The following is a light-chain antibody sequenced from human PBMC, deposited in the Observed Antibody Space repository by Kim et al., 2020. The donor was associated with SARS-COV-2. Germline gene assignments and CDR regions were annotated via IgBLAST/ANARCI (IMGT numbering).Light chain of an antibody. V-gene: IGKV1-39*01. CDR2: GAS. CDR1: QSISTY. CDR3: QQSYST. Sequence: DIQMTQSPSSLSASVGDRVTITCRASQSISTYLNWYQQKPGKAPKLLIYGASNLPSGVPSRFSDSGSETDFTLTISTLQPEDFGTYNCQQSYSTFGQGTKLVI. J-gene: IGKJ2*01.